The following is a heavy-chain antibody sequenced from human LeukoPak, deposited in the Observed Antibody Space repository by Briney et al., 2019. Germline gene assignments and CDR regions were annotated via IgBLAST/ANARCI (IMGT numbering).Heavy chain of an antibody. V-gene: IGHV1-18*01. D-gene: IGHD4-17*01. Sequence: GASVKVSCKASVYTFTSYGISWVRQAPGQGREGMGWISSYNGNTNYAQKLQGRVTITTGTSTSTAYMELRSLRSDDTAVYYCASCYGALPRAFDIWGQGTMVTVSS. J-gene: IGHJ3*02. CDR1: VYTFTSYG. CDR2: ISSYNGNT. CDR3: ASCYGALPRAFDI.